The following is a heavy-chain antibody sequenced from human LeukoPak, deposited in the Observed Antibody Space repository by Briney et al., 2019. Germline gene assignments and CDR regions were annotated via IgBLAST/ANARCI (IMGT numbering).Heavy chain of an antibody. CDR2: IYYSGST. D-gene: IGHD1-26*01. J-gene: IGHJ4*02. V-gene: IGHV4-39*01. Sequence: PSETLSLTCTVSGGSISSSSHSWGWIRQPPGKGLEWIGSIYYSGSTYYNPSLKSRVTISVDTSKNQFSLRLSSVTAADTAVYYCASTTRNAYSGNYFDYWGQGTLVTVSS. CDR3: ASTTRNAYSGNYFDY. CDR1: GGSISSSSHS.